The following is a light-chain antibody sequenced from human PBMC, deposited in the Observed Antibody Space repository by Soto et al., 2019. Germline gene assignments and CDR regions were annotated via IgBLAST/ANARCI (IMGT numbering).Light chain of an antibody. J-gene: IGKJ1*01. CDR3: MQALQTRWT. CDR2: LGS. V-gene: IGKV2-28*01. Sequence: DIVMTQSPLSLPVTPGEPASISCRSSQSLLQSNGDNYLDWYLQKPGQSPQLLIYLGSNRASGVPDRFSGSGSGTDFTLKISRVEAEDVGVYYCMQALQTRWTFGQWTKVEIK. CDR1: QSLLQSNGDNY.